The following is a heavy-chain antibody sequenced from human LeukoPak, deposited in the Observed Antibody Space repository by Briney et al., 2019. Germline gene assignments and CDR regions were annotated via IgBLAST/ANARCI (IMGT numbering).Heavy chain of an antibody. D-gene: IGHD1-26*01. CDR1: GFMFSDYY. CDR3: ARDGKWELLSAYGIDV. V-gene: IGHV3-11*01. CDR2: ISSSGRTE. Sequence: GGSLRLSCAASGFMFSDYYMSWIRQAPGKGLEWVSYISSSGRTEYYADSVKGRFAISRDNAKNSLYLQMNSLRAEDTAVYYRARDGKWELLSAYGIDVWGQGTTVTVSS. J-gene: IGHJ6*02.